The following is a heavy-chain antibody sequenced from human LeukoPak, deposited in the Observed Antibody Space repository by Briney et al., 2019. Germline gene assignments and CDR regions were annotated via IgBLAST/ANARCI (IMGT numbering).Heavy chain of an antibody. CDR1: GYTFTSYD. CDR2: MNPNSGNT. V-gene: IGHV1-8*01. J-gene: IGHJ4*02. D-gene: IGHD2-15*01. Sequence: ASVKVSCKASGYTFTSYDINWVRQATGQGFEWMGWMNPNSGNTGYAQKFQGRVTMTRNTSISTAYMELSSLRSEDTAVYYCARRKRGRYCSGGSCYSPSDYWGQGTLVTVSS. CDR3: ARRKRGRYCSGGSCYSPSDY.